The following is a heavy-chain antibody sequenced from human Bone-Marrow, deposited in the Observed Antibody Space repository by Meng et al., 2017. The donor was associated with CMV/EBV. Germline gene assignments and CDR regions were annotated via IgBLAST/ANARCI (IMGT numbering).Heavy chain of an antibody. V-gene: IGHV4-59*01. D-gene: IGHD5-18*01. CDR2: IYYSGST. CDR1: GGSISSYY. J-gene: IGHJ6*02. Sequence: SETLSLTCTVPGGSISSYYWSWIRQPPGKGLEWIGYIYYSGSTNYNPSLKSRVTISVDTSKNQFSLKLSSVTAADTAVYYCARGGYSYGFKNYGMDVWGQGTTVTVSS. CDR3: ARGGYSYGFKNYGMDV.